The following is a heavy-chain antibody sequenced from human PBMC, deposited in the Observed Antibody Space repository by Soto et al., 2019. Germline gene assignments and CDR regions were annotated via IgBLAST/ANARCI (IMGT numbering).Heavy chain of an antibody. J-gene: IGHJ5*02. D-gene: IGHD6-13*01. CDR2: TYYRSKWYN. Sequence: PSQTLSVTCAISGDSVSSNSAAWNWIRQSPSRVLEWLGRTYYRSKWYNDYAVSVKSRTTINPDTSKNQFSLQLNSVTPEDTAVYYCARGPSSSREYNWFDPWGQGTLVTVSS. CDR1: GDSVSSNSAA. V-gene: IGHV6-1*01. CDR3: ARGPSSSREYNWFDP.